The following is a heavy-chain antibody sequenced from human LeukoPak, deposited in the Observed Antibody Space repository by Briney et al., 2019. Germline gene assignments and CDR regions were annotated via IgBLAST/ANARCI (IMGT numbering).Heavy chain of an antibody. J-gene: IGHJ4*02. CDR2: ISTSGSTK. D-gene: IGHD3-10*01. CDR1: GFSFSNYE. V-gene: IGHV3-48*03. Sequence: GGSLRLSCAASGFSFSNYEMNWVRQAPGKGLEWVSYISTSGSTKYYADSVRGRFTISRDNAKNSLYLQMNSLRAEDTAIYYCARDGGGSGRCYPSYFDYWGQGTLVTVSS. CDR3: ARDGGGSGRCYPSYFDY.